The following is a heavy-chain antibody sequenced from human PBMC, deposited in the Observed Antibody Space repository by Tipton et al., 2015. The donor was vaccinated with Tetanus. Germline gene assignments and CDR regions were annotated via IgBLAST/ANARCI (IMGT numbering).Heavy chain of an antibody. J-gene: IGHJ4*02. CDR1: SGSISSADYY. CDR3: ARRVVGATLDY. Sequence: TLSLTCTVSSGSISSADYYWSWIRQHPGQGLEWIGYIYYTGNTYYNPSLKSRVTLSIDMSKNQFSLRLSSVTAADTAVYFCARRVVGATLDYWGQGSLVTVSS. V-gene: IGHV4-31*03. CDR2: IYYTGNT. D-gene: IGHD1-26*01.